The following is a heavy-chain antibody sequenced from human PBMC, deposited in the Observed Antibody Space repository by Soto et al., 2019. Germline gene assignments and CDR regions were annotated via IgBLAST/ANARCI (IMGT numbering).Heavy chain of an antibody. CDR3: ARSPNYYYYGFDV. CDR1: GGSVSSGDYF. CDR2: TYYSGST. Sequence: SETLSLTCTVSGGSVSSGDYFWSWLRQSPGKRLEWIAYTYYSGSTNYNPSLKSRATISVDTSKSQVSLTLTSMTAADAALYYCARSPNYYYYGFDVWGQGTAVTVSS. J-gene: IGHJ6*02. V-gene: IGHV4-61*08. D-gene: IGHD3-10*01.